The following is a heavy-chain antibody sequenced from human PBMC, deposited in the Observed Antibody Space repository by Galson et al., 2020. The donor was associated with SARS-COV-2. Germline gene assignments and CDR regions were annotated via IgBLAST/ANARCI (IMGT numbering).Heavy chain of an antibody. V-gene: IGHV3-30-3*01. CDR3: ARDGSGWYIGY. D-gene: IGHD6-19*01. CDR2: ISYDGSNK. CDR1: GFTFSSYA. J-gene: IGHJ4*02. Sequence: TGGSLRLSCAASGFTFSSYAMHWVRQAPGKGLEWVAVISYDGSNKYYADSVKGRFTISRDNSKNTLYLQMNSLRAEDTAVYYCARDGSGWYIGYWGQGTLVTVSS.